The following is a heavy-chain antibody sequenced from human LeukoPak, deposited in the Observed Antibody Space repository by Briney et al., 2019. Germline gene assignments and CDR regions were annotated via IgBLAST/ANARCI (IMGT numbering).Heavy chain of an antibody. CDR1: GFTFSSYW. CDR2: IKQDGGEK. Sequence: GGSLRLSCAASGFTFSSYWMSWVRQAPGKGLEWVANIKQDGGEKYYVESVKGRFTISRDNVKNSLYLQMNSLRVEDTAVYYCARARGGYDLDYWGQGTLDTVSS. D-gene: IGHD5-12*01. V-gene: IGHV3-7*01. J-gene: IGHJ4*02. CDR3: ARARGGYDLDY.